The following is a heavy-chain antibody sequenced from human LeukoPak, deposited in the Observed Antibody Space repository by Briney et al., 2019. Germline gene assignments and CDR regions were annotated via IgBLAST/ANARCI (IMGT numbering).Heavy chain of an antibody. CDR1: GFTFSSYS. J-gene: IGHJ3*02. Sequence: GGSLRLSCAPSGFTFSSYSMNWVRQAPGKGLEWVSSISSSSYIYYADSVKGRFTISRDNAKNSLYLQMNSLRAEDTAVYYCVREREPYYYDSSGYDDAFDIWGQGTMVTVSS. V-gene: IGHV3-21*01. D-gene: IGHD3-22*01. CDR3: VREREPYYYDSSGYDDAFDI. CDR2: ISSSSYI.